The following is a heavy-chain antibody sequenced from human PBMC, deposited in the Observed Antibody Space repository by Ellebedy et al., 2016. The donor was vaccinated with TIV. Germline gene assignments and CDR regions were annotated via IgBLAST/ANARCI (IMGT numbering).Heavy chain of an antibody. CDR2: INRDGRTI. V-gene: IGHV3-74*01. J-gene: IGHJ4*02. CDR3: ARQFDQPAR. Sequence: GESLKISCAASGFTFSSYWMHWVRQTPGKGLEWVSRINRDGRTINYADSVRGRFTISRDNAKNTVFLEMNSLRVDDTAVYYCARQFDQPARWGQGTLVTVSS. D-gene: IGHD3-9*01. CDR1: GFTFSSYW.